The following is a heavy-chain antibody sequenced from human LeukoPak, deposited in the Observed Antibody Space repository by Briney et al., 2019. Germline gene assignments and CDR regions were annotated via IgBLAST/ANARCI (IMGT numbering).Heavy chain of an antibody. Sequence: PGGSLRLSCATSGLTVRTSSMSWVRQAPGKGLEWVAVIYSSGSTYYEDSVNGRCTISRGTSKSSMCLQMDHLRAEDTAVYYCASAREYCINSNCYEYFQDWGQGTLVTVSS. CDR1: GLTVRTSS. V-gene: IGHV3-53*01. D-gene: IGHD2-2*01. CDR3: ASAREYCINSNCYEYFQD. J-gene: IGHJ1*01. CDR2: IYSSGST.